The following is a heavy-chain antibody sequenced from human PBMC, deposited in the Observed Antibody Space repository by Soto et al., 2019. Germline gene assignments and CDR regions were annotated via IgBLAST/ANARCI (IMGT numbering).Heavy chain of an antibody. CDR3: ARDGGRHSGGIDY. J-gene: IGHJ4*02. Sequence: QVPPVQSGAEVKKPGSSVKVSCKASGGTFSSYSINWVRQAPGQGLEWMGEIIPIFGTANYAQKLQGRVTITADESTSTAYMELSSLRSEDTAVYYCARDGGRHSGGIDYWGQGTLVTVSS. CDR1: GGTFSSYS. CDR2: IIPIFGTA. D-gene: IGHD1-26*01. V-gene: IGHV1-69*01.